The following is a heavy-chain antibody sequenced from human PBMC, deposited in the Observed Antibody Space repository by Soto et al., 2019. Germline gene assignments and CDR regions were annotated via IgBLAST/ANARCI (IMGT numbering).Heavy chain of an antibody. V-gene: IGHV2-5*02. CDR1: GFSLSTRDVG. CDR3: AHGSGWLFDY. CDR2: LYWDDDN. Sequence: QITLKESGPTLVKPTQTLTLTCTFSGFSLSTRDVGVGWIRQPPGKALEWLALLYWDDDNRYSPSLRRRLTLTKATSKNQVVLTMTNMHPVDTATYYCAHGSGWLFDYWGPGTLVTVSS. J-gene: IGHJ4*02. D-gene: IGHD6-19*01.